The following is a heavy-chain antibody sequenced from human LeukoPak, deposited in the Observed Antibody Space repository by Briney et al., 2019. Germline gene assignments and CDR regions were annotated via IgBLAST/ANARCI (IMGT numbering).Heavy chain of an antibody. CDR3: ARDLWLVADY. Sequence: ASVKVSCKASGYTFTSYYMHWVRQAPGQGLEWMGIINPSGGSTSYTQKFQGRVTMTRDTSASTVYMELSSLRSEDTAVYYCARDLWLVADYWGQGTLVTVSS. D-gene: IGHD5-12*01. CDR2: INPSGGST. V-gene: IGHV1-46*01. CDR1: GYTFTSYY. J-gene: IGHJ4*02.